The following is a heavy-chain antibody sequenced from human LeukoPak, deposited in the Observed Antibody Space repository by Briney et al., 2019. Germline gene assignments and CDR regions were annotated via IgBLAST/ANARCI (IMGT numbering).Heavy chain of an antibody. CDR3: ARGSFWSGYYMVTDY. Sequence: ASVKVSCKASGYTFTSYYMHWVRQAPGQGLEWRGIINPSGGSTSYAQKFQGRVTMTRDTSTSTVYMELSSLRSEDTAVYYCARGSFWSGYYMVTDYWGQGTLVTVFS. CDR2: INPSGGST. V-gene: IGHV1-46*03. D-gene: IGHD3-3*01. CDR1: GYTFTSYY. J-gene: IGHJ4*02.